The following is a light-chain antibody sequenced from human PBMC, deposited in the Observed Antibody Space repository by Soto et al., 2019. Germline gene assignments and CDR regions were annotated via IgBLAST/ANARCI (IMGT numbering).Light chain of an antibody. V-gene: IGKV3-15*01. CDR3: QQYDTWPKT. J-gene: IGKJ1*01. CDR2: EAS. CDR1: QSISSN. Sequence: EIVLTQSPATLSVSPGERATLSCRASQSISSNLVWYQQKPGQAPRLLIYEASTRATGIPARFSGSGSGTEFTLTINGLQSEDFAVYYCQQYDTWPKTFGQGTKVDIK.